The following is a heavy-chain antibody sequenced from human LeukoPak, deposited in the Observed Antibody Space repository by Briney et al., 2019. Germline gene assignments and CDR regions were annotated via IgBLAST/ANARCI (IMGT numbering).Heavy chain of an antibody. V-gene: IGHV4-4*09. CDR1: GGSISSYY. CDR3: ARLYSGYDRDY. CDR2: IYTSGST. D-gene: IGHD5-12*01. Sequence: SETLSLTCTVSGGSISSYYWSWIRQPPGKGLEWTGYIYTSGSTNYNPSLKSRVTISVDTSKNQFSLKLSSVTAADTAVYYCARLYSGYDRDYWGQGTLVTVSS. J-gene: IGHJ4*02.